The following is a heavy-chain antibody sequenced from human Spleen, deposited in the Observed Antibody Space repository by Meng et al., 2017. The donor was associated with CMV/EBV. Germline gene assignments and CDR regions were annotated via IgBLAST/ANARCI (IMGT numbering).Heavy chain of an antibody. Sequence: SETLSLTCTVSGYSISSGDYWGWIRQPPGKGLEWIGSIYHSGITFYNPSLKSRITISVDTSKNSFSLKLSSVTAADTAVYYCASFVVVVTAHRLFDHWGQGALVTVSS. CDR2: IYHSGIT. J-gene: IGHJ4*02. CDR1: GYSISSGDY. CDR3: ASFVVVVTAHRLFDH. D-gene: IGHD2-15*01. V-gene: IGHV4-38-2*02.